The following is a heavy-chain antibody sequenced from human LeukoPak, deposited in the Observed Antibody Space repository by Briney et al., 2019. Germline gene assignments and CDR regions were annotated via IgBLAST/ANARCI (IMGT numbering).Heavy chain of an antibody. CDR2: ISGST. D-gene: IGHD5-18*01. Sequence: PGGSLRLSCAASGFTFSSYWMHWVRQAPGKGLEWVSAISGSTYYADSVKGRFTMSRDNSKNTLYLQMNSLRAEDTAVYYCAKTVRGYSYGLDYWGQGTLVTVSS. CDR1: GFTFSSYW. J-gene: IGHJ4*02. CDR3: AKTVRGYSYGLDY. V-gene: IGHV3-23*01.